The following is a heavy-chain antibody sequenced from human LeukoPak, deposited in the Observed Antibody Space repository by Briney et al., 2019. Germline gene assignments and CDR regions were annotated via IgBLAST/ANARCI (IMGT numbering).Heavy chain of an antibody. V-gene: IGHV4-30-4*01. J-gene: IGHJ6*02. CDR1: GVSISSGDYH. D-gene: IGHD2-2*01. Sequence: SETLSLTCTVSGVSISSGDYHWNWIRQPPGRGLEWIGYISYSGNTYYNPSLRSRLTISLDTSRSQISLRLSSVTAADTAVYYCAREKVPENNYYYGMDVWGQGTTVTVSS. CDR2: ISYSGNT. CDR3: AREKVPENNYYYGMDV.